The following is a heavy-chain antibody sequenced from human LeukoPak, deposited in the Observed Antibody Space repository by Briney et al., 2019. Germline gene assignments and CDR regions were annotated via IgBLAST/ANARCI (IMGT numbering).Heavy chain of an antibody. J-gene: IGHJ4*02. D-gene: IGHD6-13*01. CDR2: THHSGST. Sequence: SETLSLTCAVSGGSISSGNWWNWVRQPPGKGLEWIGETHHSGSTNYNPSLKSRVTISVDTSKNQFSLKLSSVTAADTAVYYCARVRRYSSSWYGTPHHYFDYWGQGTLVTVSS. V-gene: IGHV4-4*02. CDR1: GGSISSGNW. CDR3: ARVRRYSSSWYGTPHHYFDY.